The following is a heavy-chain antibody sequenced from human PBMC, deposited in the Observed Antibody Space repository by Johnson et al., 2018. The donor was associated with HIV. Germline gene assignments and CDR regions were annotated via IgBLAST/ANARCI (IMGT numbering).Heavy chain of an antibody. J-gene: IGHJ3*02. V-gene: IGHV3-13*01. CDR2: IGTAGDT. D-gene: IGHD3-9*01. Sequence: EVQLVESGGGVVQPRRSLRLSCAASGFTFSNYDMYWVRQATGKGLEWVSGIGTAGDTYYADSLKGRFTISREDAKNSLYLQMNSLRAGDTAVYYCARGGVLRYFDWLFEDAFDIWGQGTMVTVSS. CDR3: ARGGVLRYFDWLFEDAFDI. CDR1: GFTFSNYD.